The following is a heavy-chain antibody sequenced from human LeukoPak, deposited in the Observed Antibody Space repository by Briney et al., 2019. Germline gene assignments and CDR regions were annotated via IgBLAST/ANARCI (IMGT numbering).Heavy chain of an antibody. CDR1: GGSIRSNY. CDR3: ARDLLEIAADSYFDY. D-gene: IGHD6-13*01. J-gene: IGHJ4*02. Sequence: LSLTCTVSGGSIRSNYWSWIRQPPGKGLEWVSSISWNSGSIGYADSVKGRFTISRDNAKNSLFLQMNSLRAEDTAVYYCARDLLEIAADSYFDYWGQGTLVTVSS. CDR2: ISWNSGSI. V-gene: IGHV3-11*04.